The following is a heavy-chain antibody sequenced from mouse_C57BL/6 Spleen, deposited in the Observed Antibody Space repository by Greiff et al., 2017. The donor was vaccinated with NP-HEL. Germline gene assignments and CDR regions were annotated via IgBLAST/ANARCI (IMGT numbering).Heavy chain of an antibody. CDR3: ARRGSHFDY. J-gene: IGHJ2*01. CDR1: GFTFTDYY. CDR2: IRNKANGYTT. D-gene: IGHD1-1*02. V-gene: IGHV7-3*01. Sequence: EVKLMESGGGLVQPGGSLSLSCAASGFTFTDYYMSWVRQPPGKALEWLGFIRNKANGYTTEYSASVKGRFTISRDNSQSILYLQMNALRAEDSATYYCARRGSHFDYWGQGTTLTVSS.